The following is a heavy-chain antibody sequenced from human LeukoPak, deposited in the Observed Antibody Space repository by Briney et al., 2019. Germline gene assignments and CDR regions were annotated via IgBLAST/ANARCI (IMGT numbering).Heavy chain of an antibody. V-gene: IGHV4-39*07. Sequence: SETLSLTCTVSGGSISSSSYYWGWIRQPPGKGLEWIGSIYYSGSTYYNPSLKSRVTISVDTSKNQFSLKLSSVTAADTAVYYCARVNILTNIDYWGQGTLVTVSS. J-gene: IGHJ4*02. CDR3: ARVNILTNIDY. CDR2: IYYSGST. D-gene: IGHD3-9*01. CDR1: GGSISSSSYY.